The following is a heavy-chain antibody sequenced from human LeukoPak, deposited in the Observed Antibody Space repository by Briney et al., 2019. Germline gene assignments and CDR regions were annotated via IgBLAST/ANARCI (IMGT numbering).Heavy chain of an antibody. CDR2: IYHSGST. CDR3: ARPLVCSGGSCYFPDAFDI. CDR1: GYSISSGYY. D-gene: IGHD2-15*01. Sequence: SETLSLTCTVSGYSISSGYYWGWIRQPPGKGLEWIGSIYHSGSTDHNPSLKSRVTISVDTSKHQFSLKLSSVTAADTAVYYCARPLVCSGGSCYFPDAFDIWGLGTMVTVSS. V-gene: IGHV4-38-2*02. J-gene: IGHJ3*02.